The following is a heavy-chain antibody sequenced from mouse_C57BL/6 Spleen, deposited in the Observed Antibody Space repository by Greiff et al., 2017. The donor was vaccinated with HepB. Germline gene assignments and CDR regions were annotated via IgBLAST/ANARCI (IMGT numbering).Heavy chain of an antibody. V-gene: IGHV1-26*01. Sequence: EVQLQQSGPELVKPGASVKISCKASGYTFTDYYMNWVKQSHGKSLEWIGDINPNNGGTSYNQKFKGKATLTVDKSSSTAYMELRSLTSEDSAVYYCARWDYGVFAYCGQGTLVTVSA. CDR2: INPNNGGT. D-gene: IGHD2-4*01. CDR3: ARWDYGVFAY. CDR1: GYTFTDYY. J-gene: IGHJ3*01.